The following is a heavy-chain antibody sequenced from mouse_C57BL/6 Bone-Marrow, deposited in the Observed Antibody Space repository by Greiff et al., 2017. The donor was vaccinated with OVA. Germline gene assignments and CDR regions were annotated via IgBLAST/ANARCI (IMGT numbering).Heavy chain of an antibody. J-gene: IGHJ3*01. CDR2: IDPADSYT. V-gene: IGHV1-69*01. Sequence: QVQLQQSGAELVMPGASVKLSCKASGYTFTSYWMHWVKQRPGQGLEWIGEIDPADSYTNYNQKFKGKSTLTVDKSSSTAYMQLSSLTSEDSAVYYCARGGVQAYWGQGALVTVSA. D-gene: IGHD2-14*01. CDR1: GYTFTSYW. CDR3: ARGGVQAY.